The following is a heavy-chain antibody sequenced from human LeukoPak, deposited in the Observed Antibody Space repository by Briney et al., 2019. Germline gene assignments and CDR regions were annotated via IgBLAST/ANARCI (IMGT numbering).Heavy chain of an antibody. CDR1: GGSISGYY. D-gene: IGHD3-10*01. J-gene: IGHJ4*02. CDR3: ARRGYFDY. Sequence: SETLSLTCTVSGGSISGYYWSWIRQPPGKGLEWIGYIYNSGSTNYNPSLKSRVTISLDTSKNQFSLNLSSVAAADTAVYYCARRGYFDYWGQGTLVTVSS. CDR2: IYNSGST. V-gene: IGHV4-4*08.